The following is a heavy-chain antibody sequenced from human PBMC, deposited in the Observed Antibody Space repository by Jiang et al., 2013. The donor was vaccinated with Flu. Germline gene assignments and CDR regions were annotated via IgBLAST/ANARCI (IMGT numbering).Heavy chain of an antibody. J-gene: IGHJ6*02. CDR3: ARDVGYNYENYYGMDV. D-gene: IGHD5-24*01. Sequence: QTSHSPVPSPGTVSLGTVLLGTGSGSPHREALSAGRTYYRSKWYNDYAVSVKSRITINPDTSKNQFSLQLNSVTPEDTAVYYCARDVGYNYENYYGMDVWGQGTTVTVSS. V-gene: IGHV6-1*01. CDR2: TYYRSKWYN. CDR1: GTVSLGTVLL.